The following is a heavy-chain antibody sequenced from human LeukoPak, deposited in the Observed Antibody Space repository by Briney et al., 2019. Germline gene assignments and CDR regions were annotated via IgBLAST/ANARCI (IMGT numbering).Heavy chain of an antibody. V-gene: IGHV3-30*18. CDR1: GFTFSSYG. CDR2: ISYDGSNK. CDR3: AKEAYDSSGYLGYFDY. J-gene: IGHJ4*02. Sequence: PGGSLRLSCAASGFTFSSYGMHWVRQAPGKGLEWVAVISYDGSNKYYADSVKGRFTISRDNSKNTLYLQMNSLRAEAAAVYYCAKEAYDSSGYLGYFDYWAQGPLVTVSS. D-gene: IGHD3-22*01.